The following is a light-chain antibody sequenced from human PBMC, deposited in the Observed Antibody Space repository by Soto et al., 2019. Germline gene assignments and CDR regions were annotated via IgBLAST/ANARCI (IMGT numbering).Light chain of an antibody. CDR1: SSDVGGYNY. CDR3: SSYTSSSTHWV. J-gene: IGLJ3*02. CDR2: EVS. V-gene: IGLV2-14*01. Sequence: QSVLTQPAYVSGSPGQSITISCTGTSSDVGGYNYVSWYQQHPGKAPKFMIYEVSNRPSGVSNRFSGSKSGNTASLTISGLQAEDEADYYCSSYTSSSTHWVFGGGTKLTVL.